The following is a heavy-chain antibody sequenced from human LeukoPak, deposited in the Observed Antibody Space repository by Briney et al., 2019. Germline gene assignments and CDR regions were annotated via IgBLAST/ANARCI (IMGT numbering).Heavy chain of an antibody. V-gene: IGHV3-23*01. CDR2: ISGSGGST. CDR3: AKAALRATPLPFDY. D-gene: IGHD4-17*01. Sequence: GGSLRLSCAASGFTFSSYGMSWVRQAPGKGLEWVSAISGSGGSTYYADSMKGRFTISRDNSKNTLYLQMISLRAEDTAVYYCAKAALRATPLPFDYWGQGTLVTVSS. J-gene: IGHJ4*02. CDR1: GFTFSSYG.